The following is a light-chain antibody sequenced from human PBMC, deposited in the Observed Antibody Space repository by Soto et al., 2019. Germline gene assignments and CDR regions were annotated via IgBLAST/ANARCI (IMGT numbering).Light chain of an antibody. CDR1: QSVSSF. J-gene: IGKJ4*01. CDR2: DVS. V-gene: IGKV3-11*01. Sequence: EIVLTQSPATLSLSPGERATLSCRASQSVSSFLAWYQQKPGQAPRLLIYDVSIRATGIPARFSGSGSGTDFTLTISSLEPEDFAVYYCQQGSNWPPGLTFGGGTKVEIK. CDR3: QQGSNWPPGLT.